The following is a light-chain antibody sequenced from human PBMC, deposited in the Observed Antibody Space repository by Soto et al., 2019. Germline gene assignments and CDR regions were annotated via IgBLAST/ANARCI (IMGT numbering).Light chain of an antibody. CDR2: DAS. V-gene: IGKV3-11*01. Sequence: EIVLTQSPATLSLSPGERATLSCMASQSVSSYLAWYQQKPGQAPRLLIYDASNRATGIPARFSGSGSGTDVTLTISSLEPEDFAVYYCQQRSNWPQYTFGQGTKLEIK. CDR3: QQRSNWPQYT. CDR1: QSVSSY. J-gene: IGKJ2*01.